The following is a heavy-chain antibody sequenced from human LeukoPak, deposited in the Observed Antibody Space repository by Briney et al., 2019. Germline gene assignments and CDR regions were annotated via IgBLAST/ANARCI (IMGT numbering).Heavy chain of an antibody. CDR1: GGSISSYY. Sequence: SETLSLTCTVSGGSISSYYWSWIRQPPGKGLEWIGYIYYSGSTNYNPSLKSRVTISVDTSKNQFSLKLSSVTAADTAVYYCARVKAQAARYYGMDAWGQGTTVTVSS. J-gene: IGHJ6*02. CDR2: IYYSGST. V-gene: IGHV4-59*01. CDR3: ARVKAQAARYYGMDA. D-gene: IGHD6-25*01.